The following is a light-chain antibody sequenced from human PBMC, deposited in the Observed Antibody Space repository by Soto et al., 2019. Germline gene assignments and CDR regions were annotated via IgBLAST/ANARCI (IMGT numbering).Light chain of an antibody. CDR3: QQYGSSPWT. CDR2: GAS. CDR1: QSVSSSY. Sequence: EIVLTQSPGTLSLSPGERATLSCRASQSVSSSYLAWYQQKPGQAPRLLIYGASSRATGIPDRFSGSGSGKDFTLYIGGLEPEDFAGYYCQQYGSSPWTFGQGTTV. J-gene: IGKJ1*01. V-gene: IGKV3-20*01.